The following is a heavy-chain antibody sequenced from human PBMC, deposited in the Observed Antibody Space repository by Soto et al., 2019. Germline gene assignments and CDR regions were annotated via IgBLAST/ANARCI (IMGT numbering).Heavy chain of an antibody. CDR2: IYYSGST. V-gene: IGHV4-31*03. D-gene: IGHD3-22*01. J-gene: IGHJ3*02. CDR3: ARDGYYYDSSGYSRYAFDI. Sequence: SETLSLTCTVSGGSISSGGYYWSWIRQHPGKGLEWIGYIYYSGSTYYNPSLKSRVTISVDTSKNQFSLKLSSVTAADTAVYYCARDGYYYDSSGYSRYAFDIWGQGTMVTVSS. CDR1: GGSISSGGYY.